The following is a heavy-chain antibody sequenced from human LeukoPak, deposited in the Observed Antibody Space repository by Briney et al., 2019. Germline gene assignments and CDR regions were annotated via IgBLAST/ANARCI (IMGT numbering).Heavy chain of an antibody. V-gene: IGHV3-23*01. CDR1: GITLSNYG. Sequence: GGSLRLSCAVSGITLSNYGMSWVRQAPGKVLEWVAGMSGSGGRTNYADSVKGRFTISRDNPKNTLYLQMNSLRAEDTAVYFCAKRGVVIRVILVGFHKEAYYFDSWGQGALVTVSS. J-gene: IGHJ4*02. D-gene: IGHD3-22*01. CDR3: AKRGVVIRVILVGFHKEAYYFDS. CDR2: MSGSGGRT.